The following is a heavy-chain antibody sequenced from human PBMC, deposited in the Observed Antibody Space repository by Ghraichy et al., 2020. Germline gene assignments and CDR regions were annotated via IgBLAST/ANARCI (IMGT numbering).Heavy chain of an antibody. Sequence: GALRLSCAASGFTFSSHNMNWVRQAPGKGLEWVSFISYYDNTVYYGDSVKGRFTISRDNAKSSLFLQMNGLRAEDTAVYYCARDKTYGSGWPFFDYWGQGILVTVSS. CDR2: ISYYDNTV. CDR3: ARDKTYGSGWPFFDY. D-gene: IGHD6-19*01. CDR1: GFTFSSHN. J-gene: IGHJ4*02. V-gene: IGHV3-48*01.